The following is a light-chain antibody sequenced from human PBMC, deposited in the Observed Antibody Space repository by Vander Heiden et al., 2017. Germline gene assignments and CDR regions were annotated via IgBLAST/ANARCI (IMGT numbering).Light chain of an antibody. CDR1: QSISTY. CDR3: QQYYSFPWT. V-gene: IGKV1D-8*02. J-gene: IGKJ1*01. Sequence: AISMTQSLSLLSASTVDRVIISCRVRQSISTYLAWFQKKPGKAPDLLIYGASTLQSGVPSRFSGSGSGTKFTITISRLQSEDFATYYCQQYYSFPWTFGQGTRVEI. CDR2: GAS.